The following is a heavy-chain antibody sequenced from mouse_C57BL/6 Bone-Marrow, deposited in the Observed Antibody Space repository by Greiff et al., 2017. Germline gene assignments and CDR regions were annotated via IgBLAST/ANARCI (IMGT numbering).Heavy chain of an antibody. CDR3: TRFDY. Sequence: DVQLVESGAELVRPGASVKLSCTASGYTIKDDYMHWVKQRPEQGLEWIGWIDPENGDTEYASKFQGKATITVDTSSNTAYLQLNSLTSEDATVYYGTRFDYWGQGTLVTVSA. J-gene: IGHJ3*01. CDR1: GYTIKDDY. CDR2: IDPENGDT. V-gene: IGHV14-4*01.